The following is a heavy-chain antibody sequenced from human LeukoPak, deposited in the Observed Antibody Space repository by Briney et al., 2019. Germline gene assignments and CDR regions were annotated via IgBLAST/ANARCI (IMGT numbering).Heavy chain of an antibody. Sequence: GGSLRLSCAASGFTFSSYWMTWVRQAPGKGLEWVANIKRDGSEKYYVDSVKGRFTISRDNAKKSLDLQMNSLRAEDTAVYYCASSWGIAAAAWGQGTLVTVSS. V-gene: IGHV3-7*01. CDR3: ASSWGIAAAA. CDR2: IKRDGSEK. J-gene: IGHJ5*02. CDR1: GFTFSSYW. D-gene: IGHD6-13*01.